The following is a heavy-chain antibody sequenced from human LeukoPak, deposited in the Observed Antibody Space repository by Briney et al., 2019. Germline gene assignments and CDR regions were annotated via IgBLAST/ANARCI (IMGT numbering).Heavy chain of an antibody. CDR2: ISYDGSNN. Sequence: GGSLRLSCAASGFTFSSYDMHWVRQAPGKGLEWVAVISYDGSNNYYADSVKGRFTISRDTTKNTLYLQMNILGAEDTAVYFGAEGGASNCGALVFWGQGTMVTVSS. V-gene: IGHV3-30*18. D-gene: IGHD4-11*01. CDR1: GFTFSSYD. J-gene: IGHJ4*02. CDR3: AEGGASNCGALVF.